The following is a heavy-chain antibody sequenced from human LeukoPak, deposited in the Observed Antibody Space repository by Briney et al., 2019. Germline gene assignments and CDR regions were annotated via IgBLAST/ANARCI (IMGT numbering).Heavy chain of an antibody. CDR2: INPNSGGT. D-gene: IGHD3-22*01. V-gene: IGHV1-2*02. CDR3: ARLNYYDSSGYGAFDI. Sequence: GASVKVSCKASGYTFTGYYMHWVRQAPGQGLEWMGWINPNSGGTNYAQKFQGRVTMTRDTSISTAYMELSRLRSDDTAVYYCARLNYYDSSGYGAFDIWGQGTMVTVSS. CDR1: GYTFTGYY. J-gene: IGHJ3*02.